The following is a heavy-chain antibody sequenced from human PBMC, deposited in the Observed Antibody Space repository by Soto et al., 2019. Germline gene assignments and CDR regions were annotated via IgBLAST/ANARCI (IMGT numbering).Heavy chain of an antibody. CDR3: ARDVVARGSYYYGMDV. CDR2: ISAYNGNT. J-gene: IGHJ6*02. CDR1: GYTFTSYG. D-gene: IGHD3-10*01. V-gene: IGHV1-18*04. Sequence: QVQLVQSGAEVKKPGASVKVSCKASGYTFTSYGISWVRQAPGQGLEWMGWISAYNGNTNYAQKLQGRVTMTTDTSTSTAYMDLRSLRSDDTAVYYCARDVVARGSYYYGMDVWGQGTTVTVSS.